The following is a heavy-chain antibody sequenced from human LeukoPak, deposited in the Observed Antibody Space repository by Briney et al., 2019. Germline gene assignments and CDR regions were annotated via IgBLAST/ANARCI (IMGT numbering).Heavy chain of an antibody. J-gene: IGHJ1*01. CDR2: ISAYNGNT. CDR3: AREEKQSSSWYGYFQL. CDR1: GYTFISYG. D-gene: IGHD6-13*01. V-gene: IGHV1-18*01. Sequence: ASVKVSCKASGYTFISYGISWVRQAPGQGLEWMGWISAYNGNTNYAQKLQGRVTMTTDTSTSTTYMELSSLRSDDTAVYYCAREEKQSSSWYGYFQLWGQGTLVTVSS.